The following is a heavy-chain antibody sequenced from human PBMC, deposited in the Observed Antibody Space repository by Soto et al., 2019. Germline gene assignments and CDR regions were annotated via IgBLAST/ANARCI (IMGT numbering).Heavy chain of an antibody. V-gene: IGHV1-69*02. CDR3: ASPYGGYDIRYYGMDV. J-gene: IGHJ6*02. CDR1: GGTFSSYT. Sequence: QVQLVQSGAEVKKPGSSVKVSCKASGGTFSSYTISWVRQAPGQGLEWMGRIIPILGIANYAQKFQGRVTINADKSTSTAYMELSSLRSEDTAVYYCASPYGGYDIRYYGMDVWGQGTTVTVSS. D-gene: IGHD5-12*01. CDR2: IIPILGIA.